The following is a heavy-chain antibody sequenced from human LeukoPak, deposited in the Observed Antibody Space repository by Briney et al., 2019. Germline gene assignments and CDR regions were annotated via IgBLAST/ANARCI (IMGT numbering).Heavy chain of an antibody. J-gene: IGHJ3*02. CDR3: ARGDNVLRFLEVDAFDI. Sequence: SETLSLTCVVYGGSFSSYYWSWIRQPPGKRLEWIGEINYSGSTDYNPSLKSRVTISVDTSKDQFSLRLSSVTAADTAVYYCARGDNVLRFLEVDAFDIWGQGTMVTVCS. CDR1: GGSFSSYY. D-gene: IGHD3-3*01. CDR2: INYSGST. V-gene: IGHV4-34*01.